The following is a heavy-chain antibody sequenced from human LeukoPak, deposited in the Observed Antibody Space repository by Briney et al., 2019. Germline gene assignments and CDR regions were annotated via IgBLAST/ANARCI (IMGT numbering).Heavy chain of an antibody. CDR3: AREDYSSGCPDY. D-gene: IGHD6-25*01. Sequence: ASVKVSCKASGYTFTGYYMHWVRQAPGQGLEWMGWINPNSGGTNYAQKFQGRVTMTRDTSISTAYMELSRLRSDDTAVYYCAREDYSSGCPDYWGQGTLVTVSS. CDR1: GYTFTGYY. V-gene: IGHV1-2*02. J-gene: IGHJ4*02. CDR2: INPNSGGT.